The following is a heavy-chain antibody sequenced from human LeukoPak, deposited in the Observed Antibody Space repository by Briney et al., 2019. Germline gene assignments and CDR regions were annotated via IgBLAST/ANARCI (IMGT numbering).Heavy chain of an antibody. J-gene: IGHJ4*02. CDR1: GFIFSSHT. CDR3: ASLVSSSPGLFDY. CDR2: ISSSSSYI. D-gene: IGHD6-6*01. Sequence: PGGSLRLSCADSGFIFSSHTRNWVRQAPGKGLEWVSSISSSSSYIYYADSVKGRFTISRDNAKNSLYLQMNSLRAEDTAVYYCASLVSSSPGLFDYWGQGTLVTVSS. V-gene: IGHV3-21*01.